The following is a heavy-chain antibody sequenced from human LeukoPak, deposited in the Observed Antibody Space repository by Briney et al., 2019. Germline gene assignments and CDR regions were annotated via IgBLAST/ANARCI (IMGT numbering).Heavy chain of an antibody. CDR1: GGSMSPYF. CDR2: IYYSGST. V-gene: IGHV4-59*08. J-gene: IGHJ3*02. Sequence: SETLSLTCTVSGGSMSPYFWSWIRQSPGKGLVWIGYIYYSGSTNYNPSLKSRVTISLDMSKNQFSLTMSSVTAADTALYYCARHFTYYYDSSGYPRDAFDIWGQGTMVTVSS. D-gene: IGHD3-22*01. CDR3: ARHFTYYYDSSGYPRDAFDI.